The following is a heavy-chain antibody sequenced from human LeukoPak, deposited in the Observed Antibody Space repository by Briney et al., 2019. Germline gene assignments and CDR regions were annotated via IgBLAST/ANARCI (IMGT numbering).Heavy chain of an antibody. CDR3: ARERGLSSSSDY. CDR2: ISWNSGSI. Sequence: GGSLRLSCAASGFTFDDYAMHWVRQAPGKGLEWVSGISWNSGSIGYADSVKGRFTISRDNAKNSLYLQMHSLRAEDTAVYYCARERGLSSSSDYWGQGTLVTASS. CDR1: GFTFDDYA. V-gene: IGHV3-9*01. D-gene: IGHD2-2*01. J-gene: IGHJ4*02.